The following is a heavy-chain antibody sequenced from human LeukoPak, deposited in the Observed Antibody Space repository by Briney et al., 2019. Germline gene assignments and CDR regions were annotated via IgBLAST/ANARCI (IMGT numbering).Heavy chain of an antibody. D-gene: IGHD2-8*01. Sequence: PSETLSLTCAVYGGSFSGYYWSWLRQPPGKGLEWIGSIYYSGSTYYNPSLKSRVTISVDTSKNQFSLKLSSVTAADTAVYYCARDGRGLGFYYYYMDVWGKGTTVTVSS. CDR3: ARDGRGLGFYYYYMDV. CDR2: IYYSGST. J-gene: IGHJ6*03. V-gene: IGHV4-34*01. CDR1: GGSFSGYY.